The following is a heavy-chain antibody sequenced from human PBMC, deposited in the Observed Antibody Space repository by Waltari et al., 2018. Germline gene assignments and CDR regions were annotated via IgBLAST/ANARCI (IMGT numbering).Heavy chain of an antibody. CDR1: GFTFSSYS. V-gene: IGHV3-21*01. Sequence: EVQLVESGGGLVKPGGSLRLACDASGFTFSSYSMNGVRQAPGKGLEWVSSISSSSSYVYYADSVKGRFTISRDNAKNSLYLQMNSLRAEDTAVYYCARDRHSSSFDYWGQGTLVTVSS. CDR3: ARDRHSSSFDY. CDR2: ISSSSSYV. D-gene: IGHD6-6*01. J-gene: IGHJ4*02.